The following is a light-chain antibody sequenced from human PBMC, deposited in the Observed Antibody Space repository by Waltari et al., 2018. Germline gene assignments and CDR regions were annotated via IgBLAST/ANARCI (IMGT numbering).Light chain of an antibody. CDR1: QSLSYSSNNKHY. J-gene: IGKJ2*01. V-gene: IGKV4-1*01. CDR3: QQYYSTPYT. CDR2: WTS. Sequence: DIVMTQSPDSLAVSLGERATINCKSSQSLSYSSNNKHYLAWYQQRPGQPPKLLIYWTSTRESGVPDRFSGGGSGTDFTLTISSLQAEDVAVYYCQQYYSTPYTFGQGTKLEIK.